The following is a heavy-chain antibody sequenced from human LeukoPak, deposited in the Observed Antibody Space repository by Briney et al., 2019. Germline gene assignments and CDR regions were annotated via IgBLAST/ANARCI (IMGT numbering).Heavy chain of an antibody. CDR3: ARADSSSSRLDC. Sequence: TGGSLRLSCAASGFTFSSYSMNWVRHAPGKGLEWVSSINSKSRYIYYADSLKGRFTISRDNGKNSVYLQMNSLRAEDTAVYFCARADSSSSRLDCWGQGTLVTVSS. D-gene: IGHD6-6*01. CDR2: INSKSRYI. CDR1: GFTFSSYS. J-gene: IGHJ4*02. V-gene: IGHV3-21*01.